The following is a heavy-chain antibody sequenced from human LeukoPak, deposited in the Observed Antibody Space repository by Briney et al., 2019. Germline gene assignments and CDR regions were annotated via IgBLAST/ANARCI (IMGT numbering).Heavy chain of an antibody. D-gene: IGHD6-19*01. CDR2: IYYSGST. CDR1: GGSISSYY. J-gene: IGHJ4*02. V-gene: IGHV4-59*01. CDR3: ARETRAVAGLFDY. Sequence: SETLSLTCTVSGGSISSYYWSWIRQPPGKGLEWIGYIYYSGSTNYNPSLKSRVTISVDTSKNQFSLKLSSVTAADTAVYHCARETRAVAGLFDYWGQGTLVTVSS.